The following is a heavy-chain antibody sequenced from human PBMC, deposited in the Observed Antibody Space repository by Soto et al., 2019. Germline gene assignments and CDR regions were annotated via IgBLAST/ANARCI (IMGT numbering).Heavy chain of an antibody. Sequence: EVQLVESGGGLVQPGGSLKLSCAVSGFTFSGSPMHWVRQASGKGLEWVGRIRSKSNSYATAYAASVKGRFTISRDDSKNTAYLQMNSLKTEDTAVYYCTRGYGDYVRDYWGQGTLVTVSS. CDR1: GFTFSGSP. D-gene: IGHD4-17*01. CDR2: IRSKSNSYAT. J-gene: IGHJ4*02. V-gene: IGHV3-73*01. CDR3: TRGYGDYVRDY.